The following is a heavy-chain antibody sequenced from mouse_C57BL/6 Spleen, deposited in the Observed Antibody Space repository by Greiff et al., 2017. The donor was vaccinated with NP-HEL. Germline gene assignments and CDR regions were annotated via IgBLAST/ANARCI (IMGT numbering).Heavy chain of an antibody. CDR3: AREGGTWAMDY. Sequence: EVMLVESEGGLVQPGSSMKLSCTASGFTFSDYYMAWVRQVPEKGLEWVANINYDGSSTYYLDSLKSRFIISRDNAKNILYLQMSSLKSEDTATYYCAREGGTWAMDYWGQGTSVTVSS. D-gene: IGHD4-1*01. V-gene: IGHV5-16*01. CDR2: INYDGSST. J-gene: IGHJ4*01. CDR1: GFTFSDYY.